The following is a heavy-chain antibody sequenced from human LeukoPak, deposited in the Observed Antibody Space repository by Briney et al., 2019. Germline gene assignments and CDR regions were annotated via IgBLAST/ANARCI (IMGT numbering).Heavy chain of an antibody. Sequence: ASVKVSCKVSGYTLTELSMHWVRQAPGKGLEWMGGFDPEDGETIYAQKFQGRVTMTEDTSTDTAYMELSSLRSEDTAVYYCATDLDSSGFNRRPNYFDYRGQGTLVTVSS. CDR3: ATDLDSSGFNRRPNYFDY. CDR2: FDPEDGET. D-gene: IGHD3-22*01. CDR1: GYTLTELS. J-gene: IGHJ4*02. V-gene: IGHV1-24*01.